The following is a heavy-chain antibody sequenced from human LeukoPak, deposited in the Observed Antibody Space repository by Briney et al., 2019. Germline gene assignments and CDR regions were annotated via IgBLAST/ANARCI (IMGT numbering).Heavy chain of an antibody. J-gene: IGHJ6*02. CDR3: ARVGGYSSSPYWYYYYYGMDV. V-gene: IGHV1-69*01. Sequence: GSSVKVSCKASGGTFSSYAISWVRQAPGQGLEWMGGIILIFGTANYAQKFQGRVTITADESTSTAYMELSSLRSEDTAVYYCARVGGYSSSPYWYYYYYGMDVWGQGTTVTVSS. D-gene: IGHD6-6*01. CDR1: GGTFSSYA. CDR2: IILIFGTA.